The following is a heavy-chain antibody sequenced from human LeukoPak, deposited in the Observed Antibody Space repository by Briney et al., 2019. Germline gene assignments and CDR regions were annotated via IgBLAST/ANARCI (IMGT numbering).Heavy chain of an antibody. CDR1: GFTFDDYA. D-gene: IGHD5-18*01. CDR3: ARLGEYSYKD. J-gene: IGHJ4*02. V-gene: IGHV3-30*03. CDR2: ISYDGSNK. Sequence: GGSPRLSCAASGFTFDDYAMHWVRQAPGKGLEWVAVISYDGSNKYYADSVKGRFTISRDNSKNTLYLQMNSLRAEDTAVYYCARLGEYSYKDWGQGTLVTVSS.